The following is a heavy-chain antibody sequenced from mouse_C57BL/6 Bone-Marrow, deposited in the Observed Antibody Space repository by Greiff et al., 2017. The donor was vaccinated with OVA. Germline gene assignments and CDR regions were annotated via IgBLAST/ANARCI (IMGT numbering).Heavy chain of an antibody. D-gene: IGHD1-1*01. CDR1: GFSLTSYG. CDR2: IWRGGST. J-gene: IGHJ2*01. V-gene: IGHV2-5*01. CDR3: AKNGYYYGSLDY. Sequence: VKLVESGPGLVQPSQSLSITCTVSGFSLTSYGVHWVRQSPGKGLEWLGVIWRGGSTDYNAAFMSRLSITKDNSKSQVFFKMNSLQADDTAIYYCAKNGYYYGSLDYWGQGTTLTVSS.